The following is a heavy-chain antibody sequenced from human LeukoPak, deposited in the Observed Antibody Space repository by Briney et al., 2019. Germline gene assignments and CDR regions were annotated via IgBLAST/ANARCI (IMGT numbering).Heavy chain of an antibody. CDR3: AHSRYYGSPGGMDV. Sequence: SGPTLVKPTQTLTLTCTFSGFSLSTSGVGVGWIRQPPVKALEWLALIYWGDDKRYSPSLKSRLTITKDTSKNQVVLTMTNMDPVDTATYYCAHSRYYGSPGGMDVWGQGTTVTVSS. D-gene: IGHD3-10*01. CDR1: GFSLSTSGVG. V-gene: IGHV2-5*02. CDR2: IYWGDDK. J-gene: IGHJ6*02.